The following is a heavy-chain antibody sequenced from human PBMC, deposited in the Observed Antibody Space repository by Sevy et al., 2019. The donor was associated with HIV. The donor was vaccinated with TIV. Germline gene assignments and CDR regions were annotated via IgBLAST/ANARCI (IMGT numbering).Heavy chain of an antibody. J-gene: IGHJ4*02. D-gene: IGHD3-16*01. CDR3: ARGGSTTSLSPWDY. CDR1: GFMFGDYA. CDR2: IRRKAYGGTT. Sequence: GGSLRLSCTTSGFMFGDYAMSWVRQAPGKGLEWVGFIRRKAYGGTTQYAASVKGRFAISRDDSKSIAYLQMNSLKTEDTAGYYCARGGSTTSLSPWDYWGQGTLGTVSS. V-gene: IGHV3-49*04.